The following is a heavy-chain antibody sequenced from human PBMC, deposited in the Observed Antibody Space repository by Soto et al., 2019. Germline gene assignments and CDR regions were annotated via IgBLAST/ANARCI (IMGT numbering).Heavy chain of an antibody. CDR2: INHSGST. CDR3: ARPALYDSRAEGNAFDI. V-gene: IGHV4-34*01. Sequence: SETLSLTCAVYGGSFSGYYWSWIRQPPGKGLEWIGEINHSGSTNYNPSLKSRVTISVDTSKNQFSLKLSSVTAADTAVYYCARPALYDSRAEGNAFDIWGQGTMVTVSS. D-gene: IGHD3-22*01. J-gene: IGHJ3*02. CDR1: GGSFSGYY.